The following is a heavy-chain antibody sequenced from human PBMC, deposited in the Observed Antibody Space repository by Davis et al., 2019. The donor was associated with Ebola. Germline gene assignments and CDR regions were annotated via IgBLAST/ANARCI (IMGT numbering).Heavy chain of an antibody. Sequence: GESLKISCAASGFTFSTYSMTWVRQAPGKGLEWVSYISSSSSTIYYADSVKGRFTISRDNAKNSLYLQMNSLRDEDTAVYYCARVRVNYYDSSLIDYWGQGTLVTVSS. J-gene: IGHJ4*02. CDR1: GFTFSTYS. CDR2: ISSSSSTI. D-gene: IGHD3-22*01. CDR3: ARVRVNYYDSSLIDY. V-gene: IGHV3-48*02.